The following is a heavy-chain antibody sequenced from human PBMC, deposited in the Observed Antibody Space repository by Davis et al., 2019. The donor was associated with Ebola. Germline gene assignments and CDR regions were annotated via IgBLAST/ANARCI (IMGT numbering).Heavy chain of an antibody. V-gene: IGHV4-39*01. CDR1: GGSIISSSSY. CDR3: ARYPGMAAAGTGYYYGMDV. Sequence: MPSETLSLTCTVSGGSIISSSSYWGWIRQPPRKGLEWIGSIYYSGITYYNPSLKSRVTISVDTSKNQVSLKLSSVTAADTAVYYCARYPGMAAAGTGYYYGMDVWGQGTTVTVSS. CDR2: IYYSGIT. D-gene: IGHD6-13*01. J-gene: IGHJ6*02.